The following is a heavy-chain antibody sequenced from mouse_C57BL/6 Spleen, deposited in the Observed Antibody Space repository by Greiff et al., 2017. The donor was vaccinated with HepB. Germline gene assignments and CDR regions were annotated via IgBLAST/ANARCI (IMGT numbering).Heavy chain of an antibody. CDR1: GYTFTSYW. CDR3: ARYSSRDWFAY. CDR2: IYPGSGST. J-gene: IGHJ3*01. Sequence: QVQLQQPGAELVKPGASVKMSCKASGYTFTSYWITWVKQRPGQGLEWIGDIYPGSGSTNYNEKFKSKATLTVDKSSSTAYMQLSSLTSEDSAVYYCARYSSRDWFAYWGQGTLVTVSA. D-gene: IGHD3-1*01. V-gene: IGHV1-55*01.